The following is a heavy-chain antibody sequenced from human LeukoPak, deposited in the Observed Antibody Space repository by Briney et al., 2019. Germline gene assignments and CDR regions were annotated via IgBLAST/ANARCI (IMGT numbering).Heavy chain of an antibody. Sequence: PSETLSLTCIVSGSSISNGYYWGWIRQPPGKGLEWIASIYHSGSTYYNPSLKSRVTISVDTSKSHFFLRLTSVTAADTAMYYCARTRFRWHAGTYRYYFDYWGQGTLVTVSS. CDR1: GSSISNGYY. V-gene: IGHV4-38-2*02. CDR3: ARTRFRWHAGTYRYYFDY. D-gene: IGHD3-16*02. CDR2: IYHSGST. J-gene: IGHJ4*02.